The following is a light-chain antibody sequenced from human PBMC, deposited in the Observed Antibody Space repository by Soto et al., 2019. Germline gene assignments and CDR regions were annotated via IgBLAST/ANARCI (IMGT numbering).Light chain of an antibody. CDR1: QSISSY. J-gene: IGKJ2*01. CDR3: QQTFSAPVT. Sequence: DIQMTQSPSSLSASVGDRVTITCRASQSISSYLNWYQQKPGEAPKILIYAASTLQSGVPSRLSGRGSGPDFSLTISSLQPEDFATYYCQQTFSAPVTFGQGTRLEIK. CDR2: AAS. V-gene: IGKV1-39*01.